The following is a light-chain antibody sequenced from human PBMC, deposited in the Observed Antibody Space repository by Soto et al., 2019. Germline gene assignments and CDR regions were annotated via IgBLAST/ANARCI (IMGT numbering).Light chain of an antibody. V-gene: IGLV1-47*01. CDR2: RNN. CDR3: AAWDDSLSGHVV. CDR1: SSNIGSNY. Sequence: LTQPPSASGTPGQRVTISCSGSSSNIGSNYVYWYQQLPGTAPKLLIYRNNQRPSGVPDRFSGSKSGTSASLAISGLRSKDEADYYCAAWDDSLSGHVVFGGGTKLTVL. J-gene: IGLJ2*01.